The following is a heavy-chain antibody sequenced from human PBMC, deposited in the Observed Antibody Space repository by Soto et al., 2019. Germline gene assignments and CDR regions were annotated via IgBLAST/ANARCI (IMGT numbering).Heavy chain of an antibody. D-gene: IGHD1-1*01. CDR2: ISASGRAT. V-gene: IGHV3-23*01. CDR3: SKDIRPGDLVF. J-gene: IGHJ4*02. Sequence: EVQLLVSGGGLVQPGGSLRLSCAVSGFRFSDFAISWVRQAPGKSLEWVSTISASGRATYYADSVKGRFTISRDNSQNMLFLHMDNLRGEDSALYYCSKDIRPGDLVFWGQGTLVTVSS. CDR1: GFRFSDFA.